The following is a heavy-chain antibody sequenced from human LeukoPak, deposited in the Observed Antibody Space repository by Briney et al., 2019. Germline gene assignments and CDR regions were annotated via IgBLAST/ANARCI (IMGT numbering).Heavy chain of an antibody. J-gene: IGHJ1*01. CDR1: GGTFNSYD. D-gene: IGHD6-13*01. V-gene: IGHV1-69*05. CDR3: AASSSWYDPLYFQH. Sequence: ASVKVSCKASGGTFNSYDINWVRQAPGQGLEWMGGIIPIFAITNCAQKFQGRVTITTDESTSTAYMELSSLRSEDTAVYYCAASSSWYDPLYFQHWGQGTLVTVSS. CDR2: IIPIFAIT.